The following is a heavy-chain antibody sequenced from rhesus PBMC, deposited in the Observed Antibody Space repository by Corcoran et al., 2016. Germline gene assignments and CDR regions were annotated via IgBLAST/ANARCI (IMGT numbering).Heavy chain of an antibody. J-gene: IGHJ4*01. V-gene: IGHV4S14*01. CDR2: IYGSGGSN. CDR3: ARNNHYHTYFDY. CDR1: GYSISCGYY. Sequence: QVQLQESGPGLVKPSETLSLTCAVSGYSISCGYYWNWIRQPPGKGLEWIGCIYGSGGSNYLNPSLKSRVTLSVDTSKNQFSLKVSSVTAADTAVYYCARNNHYHTYFDYWGQGVLVTVSS. D-gene: IGHD3-9*01.